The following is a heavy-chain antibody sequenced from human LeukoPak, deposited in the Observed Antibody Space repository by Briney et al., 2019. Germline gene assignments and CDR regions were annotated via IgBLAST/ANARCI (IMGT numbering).Heavy chain of an antibody. CDR3: ARQLVRGHYFDT. V-gene: IGHV4-39*01. CDR2: VYYSGAS. J-gene: IGHJ4*02. Sequence: PSETLSLTCSVSGGSLTSETYSWGWIRQPPGKGLEWIASVYYSGASYYNPSLMSRVTISADTTKNQFSLKVNSVTAADTAVYYCARQLVRGHYFDTWGQGTLVTVSS. D-gene: IGHD3-10*01. CDR1: GGSLTSETYS.